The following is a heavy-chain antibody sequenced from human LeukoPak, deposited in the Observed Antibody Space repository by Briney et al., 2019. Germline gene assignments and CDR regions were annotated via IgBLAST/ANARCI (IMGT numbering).Heavy chain of an antibody. Sequence: PSETLSLTCTVSGGFLNRYYWSWIRQPAGKGLEWIGRVYTSGITNYDPSLKSRITMSVGTSKNQFSLQLTSVTAADTAVYYCARHNGFDRGYYYYMDVWGKGTTVTVSS. CDR3: ARHNGFDRGYYYYMDV. V-gene: IGHV4-4*07. D-gene: IGHD3-9*01. CDR2: VYTSGIT. J-gene: IGHJ6*03. CDR1: GGFLNRYY.